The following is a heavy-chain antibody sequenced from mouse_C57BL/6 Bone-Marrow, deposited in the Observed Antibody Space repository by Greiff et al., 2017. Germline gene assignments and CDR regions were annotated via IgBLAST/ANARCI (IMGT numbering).Heavy chain of an antibody. CDR1: GYTFTSYW. V-gene: IGHV1-69*01. D-gene: IGHD2-3*01. CDR2: IDPSDSYT. Sequence: QVQLQQPGVELVMPGASVKLSCKASGYTFTSYWMHWVKQRPGQGLEWIGEIDPSDSYTNYNQKFKGKSTLTVDKSSSTAYMQLSSLTSEDSAVYYCAADGYYGFAYWGQGTLVTVSA. J-gene: IGHJ3*01. CDR3: AADGYYGFAY.